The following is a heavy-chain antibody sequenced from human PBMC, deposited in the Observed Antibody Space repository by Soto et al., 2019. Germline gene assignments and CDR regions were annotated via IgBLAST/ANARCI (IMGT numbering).Heavy chain of an antibody. CDR3: AREGAGYCSGGSCFYFDY. D-gene: IGHD2-15*01. V-gene: IGHV3-53*02. CDR2: IYSGGST. J-gene: IGHJ4*02. Sequence: EVQLVETGGGLIQPGGSLRLSCAASGFTVSSNYMSWVRQAPGKGLEWVSVIYSGGSTYYADSVKGRFTISRDNSKNTLYLQMNSLRAEDTAVYYCAREGAGYCSGGSCFYFDYWGQGTLVTVSS. CDR1: GFTVSSNY.